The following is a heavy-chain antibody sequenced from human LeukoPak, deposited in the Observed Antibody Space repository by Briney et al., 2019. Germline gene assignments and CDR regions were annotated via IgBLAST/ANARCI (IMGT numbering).Heavy chain of an antibody. Sequence: PGGSLRLSCAASGFTFSSYAMTWVRQAPGKGLEWVSGLSGSGDSTYYADSVKGRFTISRDNSKNTLFLQMNNLRAEDTAIYYCAKASYYYDSSDRFDYWGQGTLVTVSS. CDR3: AKASYYYDSSDRFDY. J-gene: IGHJ4*02. V-gene: IGHV3-23*01. D-gene: IGHD3-22*01. CDR2: LSGSGDST. CDR1: GFTFSSYA.